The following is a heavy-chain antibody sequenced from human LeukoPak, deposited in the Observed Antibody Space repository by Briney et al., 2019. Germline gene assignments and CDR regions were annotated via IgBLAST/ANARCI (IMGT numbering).Heavy chain of an antibody. D-gene: IGHD3-10*01. CDR1: GFTFSTYG. V-gene: IGHV3-30*18. Sequence: GGSLRLSCAASGFTFSTYGMHWVRQAPGKGLEWVAVISYDVSNKYYADSVKGRFTISRDSSKNTLYLQMNSLRAEDTPVYYCAKEYLIWFGDFDAFDIWGQGTMVTVSS. CDR2: ISYDVSNK. J-gene: IGHJ3*02. CDR3: AKEYLIWFGDFDAFDI.